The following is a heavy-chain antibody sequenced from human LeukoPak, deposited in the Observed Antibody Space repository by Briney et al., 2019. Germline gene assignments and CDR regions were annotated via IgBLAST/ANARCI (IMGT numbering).Heavy chain of an antibody. V-gene: IGHV1-2*02. CDR2: INPNSGGT. CDR1: GYTFTGYY. J-gene: IGHJ4*02. CDR3: AKDYLLRWYDSSGYLPGGDY. Sequence: ASVKVSCKASGYTFTGYYMHWVRQAPGQGLEWMGWINPNSGGTNYAQKFQGRVTMTRDTSISTAYMELSRLRSDDTAVYYCAKDYLLRWYDSSGYLPGGDYWGQGTLVTVSS. D-gene: IGHD3-22*01.